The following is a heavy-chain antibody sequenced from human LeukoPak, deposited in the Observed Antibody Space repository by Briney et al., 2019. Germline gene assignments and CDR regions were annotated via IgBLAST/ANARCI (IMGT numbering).Heavy chain of an antibody. V-gene: IGHV4-39*01. CDR2: VSHSGTT. Sequence: SETLSLTCTVSGGSISSESYYWGWIRQPPGKGLEWIGTVSHSGTTSYNPSLRSRFTISVDTSKNQFSLRVTSVTAADTAMYYCARRPDVSGFCSGGSCFPFDDWGRGTLVTVPS. J-gene: IGHJ4*02. D-gene: IGHD2-15*01. CDR3: ARRPDVSGFCSGGSCFPFDD. CDR1: GGSISSESYY.